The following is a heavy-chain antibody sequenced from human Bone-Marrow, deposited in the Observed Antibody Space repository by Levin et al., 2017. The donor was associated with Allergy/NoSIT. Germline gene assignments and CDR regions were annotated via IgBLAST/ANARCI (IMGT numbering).Heavy chain of an antibody. V-gene: IGHV5-51*01. J-gene: IGHJ4*02. D-gene: IGHD6-13*01. CDR1: GYSFTSYW. CDR3: ARDCTAAGMEGVYGGFDY. Sequence: VASVKVSCKGSGYSFTSYWIGWVRQMPGKGLEWMGIIYPGDSDTRYSPSFQGQVTISADKSISTAYLQWSSLKASDTAMYYCARDCTAAGMEGVYGGFDYWGQGTLVTVSS. CDR2: IYPGDSDT.